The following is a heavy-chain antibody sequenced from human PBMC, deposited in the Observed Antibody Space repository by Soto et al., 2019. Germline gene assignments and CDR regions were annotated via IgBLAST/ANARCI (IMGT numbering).Heavy chain of an antibody. Sequence: ASVKVSCKASGYTFTSYAMHWVRQAPGQRLEWMGWINAGNGNTKYSQKFQGRVTITRDTSASTAYMELSSLRSEDTAVYYCARGLTMVRGVILDAFDIWGQGTMVTVSS. V-gene: IGHV1-3*01. CDR1: GYTFTSYA. D-gene: IGHD3-10*01. CDR3: ARGLTMVRGVILDAFDI. J-gene: IGHJ3*02. CDR2: INAGNGNT.